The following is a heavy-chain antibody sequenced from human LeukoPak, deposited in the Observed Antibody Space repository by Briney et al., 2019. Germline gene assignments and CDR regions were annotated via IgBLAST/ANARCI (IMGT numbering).Heavy chain of an antibody. CDR1: GFTFDGYA. D-gene: IGHD3-10*01. CDR3: TRDTDYGSATNYFDS. V-gene: IGHV3-43*01. Sequence: GGSLRLSCAASGFTFDGYAMHWVRQAPGKGLEWVALISWEGQTTYYADSVRGRFTISRDNSKNSLYLQMNSLRTEDTAFYYCTRDTDYGSATNYFDSWGQGTLVSVSS. J-gene: IGHJ4*02. CDR2: ISWEGQTT.